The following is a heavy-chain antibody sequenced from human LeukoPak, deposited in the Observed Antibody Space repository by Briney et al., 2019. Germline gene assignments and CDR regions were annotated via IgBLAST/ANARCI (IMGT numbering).Heavy chain of an antibody. CDR2: INWDNDGI. V-gene: IGHV3-9*01. D-gene: IGHD1-1*01. Sequence: PGGSLRLSCVGSGFIFKDFAMHWVRRAPGQGLEWVTGINWDNDGIVYAASVRGRFTVSRDNAKNTLYLQMNRLRPEDTAFYYCARDDYNTLGYNFHYWGQGTLVTVSS. J-gene: IGHJ4*02. CDR3: ARDDYNTLGYNFHY. CDR1: GFIFKDFA.